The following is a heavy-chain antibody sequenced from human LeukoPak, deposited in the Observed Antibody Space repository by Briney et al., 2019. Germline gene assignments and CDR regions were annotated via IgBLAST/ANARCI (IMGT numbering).Heavy chain of an antibody. V-gene: IGHV5-51*01. CDR1: GYKLTNNW. D-gene: IGHD5-18*01. CDR3: ARHVDTAMDY. CDR2: IYPGDSDT. Sequence: GESLKISRKISGYKLTNNWIGWVRQMPGKGLEWRGIIYPGDSDTRYSPSFQGQVTISADKSISTAYLQWSSLKASDTAMYYCARHVDTAMDYWGQGTLVTVSS. J-gene: IGHJ4*02.